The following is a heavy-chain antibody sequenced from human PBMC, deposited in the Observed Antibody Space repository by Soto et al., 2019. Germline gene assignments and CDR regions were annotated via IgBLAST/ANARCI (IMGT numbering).Heavy chain of an antibody. CDR2: ISGSGDST. J-gene: IGHJ4*02. CDR3: AKDGVLTGFMGAFGY. D-gene: IGHD3-9*01. V-gene: IGHV3-23*01. CDR1: GFTFSSYA. Sequence: GGSLRLSCAASGFTFSSYAMSWVRQAPGKGLEWVSGISGSGDSTYYADSVKGRFTISRDSSKNTLYLQMNSLRAEDTAVYYCAKDGVLTGFMGAFGYGGKGTLVTVPS.